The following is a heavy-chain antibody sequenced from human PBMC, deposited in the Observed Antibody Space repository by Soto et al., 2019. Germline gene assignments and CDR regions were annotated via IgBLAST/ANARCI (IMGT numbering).Heavy chain of an antibody. J-gene: IGHJ6*02. D-gene: IGHD2-2*01. Sequence: SETLSLTCTVSGGSISSGGHYWSWIRQHPGKGLEWIGYIYHSGSTNYNPSLRSRVTISVHTSENQFSLKLNSETAADTAVYYCARTVLVEPGTLAHFYYGMDVWGQGTTVTVSS. CDR3: ARTVLVEPGTLAHFYYGMDV. CDR1: GGSISSGGHY. V-gene: IGHV4-31*03. CDR2: IYHSGST.